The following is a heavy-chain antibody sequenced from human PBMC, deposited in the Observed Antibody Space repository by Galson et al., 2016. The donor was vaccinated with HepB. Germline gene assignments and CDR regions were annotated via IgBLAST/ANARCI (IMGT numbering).Heavy chain of an antibody. CDR3: TRGGAGTNAFDF. D-gene: IGHD1-26*01. CDR2: IRSKAYGGTA. V-gene: IGHV3-49*03. Sequence: SLRLSCAASGFTFGDYTMSWFRQAPGKGLEWLGFIRSKAYGGTADYAASVRGRFTFSRDDSKTIAYLQMNSLKYEDTALYCCTRGGAGTNAFDFWGQGTLVTVSS. J-gene: IGHJ3*01. CDR1: GFTFGDYT.